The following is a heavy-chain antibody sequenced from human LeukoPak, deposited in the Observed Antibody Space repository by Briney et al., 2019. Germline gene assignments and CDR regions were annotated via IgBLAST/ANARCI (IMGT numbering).Heavy chain of an antibody. CDR2: ITPMLGTS. V-gene: IGHV1-69*13. Sequence: SVKVSCKASGGTFSRHTISWVRQSPGQGLEWMGGITPMLGTSNYAQKFRGRVTITADESTSTAYVELSSLRSEDTAVYYCARDSSEFRSLLFHWGQGTLVTVSS. J-gene: IGHJ1*01. CDR3: ARDSSEFRSLLFH. D-gene: IGHD1-14*01. CDR1: GGTFSRHT.